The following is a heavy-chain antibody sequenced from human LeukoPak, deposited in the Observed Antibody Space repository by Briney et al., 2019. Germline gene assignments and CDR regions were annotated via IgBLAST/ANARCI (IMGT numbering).Heavy chain of an antibody. D-gene: IGHD2-2*01. Sequence: GASVKVSCKASGYTFTSYDINWVRQATGQGLEWMGWMNPNSGNTGYAQKFQGRVTITRNTSISTAYMELSSLRSDDTAVYYCARGDIVVVPDAFDYWGQGTLVTVSS. CDR1: GYTFTSYD. J-gene: IGHJ4*02. CDR2: MNPNSGNT. CDR3: ARGDIVVVPDAFDY. V-gene: IGHV1-8*03.